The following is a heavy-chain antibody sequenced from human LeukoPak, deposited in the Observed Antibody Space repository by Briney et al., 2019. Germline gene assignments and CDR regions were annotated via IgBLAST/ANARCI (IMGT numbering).Heavy chain of an antibody. J-gene: IGHJ4*02. CDR1: GFTFSSYA. V-gene: IGHV3-23*01. D-gene: IGHD1-1*01. Sequence: GGSLRLSCAASGFTFSSYAMSWVRQAPGKGLEWVSVISGSGGSTYYRDSVKGRFTISRDNSKNTLYLQMNSLRAEDTAVYYCAKYGTTTITFDYWGQGTLVTVSS. CDR3: AKYGTTTITFDY. CDR2: ISGSGGST.